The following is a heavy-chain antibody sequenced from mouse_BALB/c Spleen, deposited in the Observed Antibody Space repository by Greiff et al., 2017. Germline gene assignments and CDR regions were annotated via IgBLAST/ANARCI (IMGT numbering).Heavy chain of an antibody. V-gene: IGHV5-6-5*01. J-gene: IGHJ2*01. Sequence: EVQGVESGGGLVKPGGSLKLSCAASGFTFSSYAMSWVRQTPEKRLEWVASISSGGSTYYPDSVKGRFTISRDNARNILYLQMSSLRSEDTAMYYCARGDGYYVDDWGQGTTLTVSS. CDR3: ARGDGYYVDD. CDR2: ISSGGST. CDR1: GFTFSSYA. D-gene: IGHD2-3*01.